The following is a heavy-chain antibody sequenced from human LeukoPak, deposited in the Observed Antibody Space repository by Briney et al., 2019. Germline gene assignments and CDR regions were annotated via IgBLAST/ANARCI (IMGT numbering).Heavy chain of an antibody. Sequence: GASVKVSCKASGYTFTGYYMHWVRQAPGQGLEWMGWINPNSSGTNYAQKFQGRVTMTRDTSISTAYMELSRLRSEDTAVYYCATADSGSYLDYGIDVWGQGTTVTVSS. V-gene: IGHV1-2*02. CDR3: ATADSGSYLDYGIDV. CDR2: INPNSSGT. J-gene: IGHJ6*02. D-gene: IGHD1-26*01. CDR1: GYTFTGYY.